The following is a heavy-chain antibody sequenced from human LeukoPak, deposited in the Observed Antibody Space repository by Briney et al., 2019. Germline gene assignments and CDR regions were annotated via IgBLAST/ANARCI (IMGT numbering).Heavy chain of an antibody. J-gene: IGHJ6*02. CDR3: ARTGAHYYYYGMDV. D-gene: IGHD1-26*01. CDR1: GYTFTSYD. Sequence: ASVKVSCKASGYTFTSYDINWVRQATGQGLEWMGWMNPNSGNTGYAQKFQGRVTMTRNTSISTAYVELSSLRSEDTAVYYCARTGAHYYYYGMDVWGQGTTVTVSS. CDR2: MNPNSGNT. V-gene: IGHV1-8*01.